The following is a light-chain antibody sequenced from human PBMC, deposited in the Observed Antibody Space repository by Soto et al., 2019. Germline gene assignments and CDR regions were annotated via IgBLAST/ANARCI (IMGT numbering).Light chain of an antibody. J-gene: IGLJ1*01. CDR2: EVT. V-gene: IGLV2-8*01. CDR3: MSYAGMYTYV. CDR1: SSDIGGYNY. Sequence: QSALTQPPSASGSPGQSVTISCTGTSSDIGGYNYLSWYQHRPGKAPQLIIYEVTKRPSGVPNRFFGSKSGNKASLTVSGLQAEDEADYFCMSYAGMYTYVFGTGTKLTVL.